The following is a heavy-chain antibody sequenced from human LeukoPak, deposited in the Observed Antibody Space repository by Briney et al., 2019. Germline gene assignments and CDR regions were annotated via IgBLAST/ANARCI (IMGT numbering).Heavy chain of an antibody. CDR3: ARIYGSGVAKDY. CDR2: INHSGST. D-gene: IGHD3-10*01. J-gene: IGHJ4*02. Sequence: SEALSLTCAVYGGSFSGYYWSWIRQPPGKGPEWIGEINHSGSTNYNPSLKSRVTISVDTSKNQFSLKLSSVTAADAAVYYCARIYGSGVAKDYWGQGTLVTVSS. CDR1: GGSFSGYY. V-gene: IGHV4-34*01.